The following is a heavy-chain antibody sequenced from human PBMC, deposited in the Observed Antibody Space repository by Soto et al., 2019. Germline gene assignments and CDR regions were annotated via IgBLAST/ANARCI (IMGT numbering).Heavy chain of an antibody. CDR1: GGSISSYY. CDR3: ARVDDH. Sequence: SETLSLTCTVSGGSISSYYWSRIRQPPGKGLEWIGYIYYSGSTYYNPSLKSRVTISVDTSKNQFSLKLNSVTAADTAVYYCARVDDHWGQGTLVTVSS. V-gene: IGHV4-59*12. CDR2: IYYSGST. J-gene: IGHJ4*02.